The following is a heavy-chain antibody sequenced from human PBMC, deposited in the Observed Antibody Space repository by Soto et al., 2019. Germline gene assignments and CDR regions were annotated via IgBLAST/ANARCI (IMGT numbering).Heavy chain of an antibody. CDR1: GGSFSGYY. CDR3: AGYDSSGYYYAHDY. J-gene: IGHJ4*02. Sequence: QVQLQQWGAGLLKPSETLSLTCAVYGGSFSGYYWSWIRQPPGKGLEWSGEINHSGSTNYNPSLKSRVTISVDTSKNQFSLKLSSVTAADTAVYYCAGYDSSGYYYAHDYWGQGTLVTVSS. CDR2: INHSGST. V-gene: IGHV4-34*01. D-gene: IGHD3-22*01.